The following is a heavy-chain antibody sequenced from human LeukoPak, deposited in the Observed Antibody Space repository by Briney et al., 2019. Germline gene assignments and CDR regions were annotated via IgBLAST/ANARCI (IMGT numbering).Heavy chain of an antibody. CDR1: GYSFNSYW. CDR2: IYPGDSDT. CDR3: TRSPDIDILTGYSRYYFDY. Sequence: GESLKISCKGSGYSFNSYWIAWVRQMPGKGLEWLGIIYPGDSDTRYSPAFKGQVTISADKSISTAYLQWNSLKASDTAIYYCTRSPDIDILTGYSRYYFDYWGQGTLVTVSS. V-gene: IGHV5-51*01. J-gene: IGHJ4*02. D-gene: IGHD3-9*01.